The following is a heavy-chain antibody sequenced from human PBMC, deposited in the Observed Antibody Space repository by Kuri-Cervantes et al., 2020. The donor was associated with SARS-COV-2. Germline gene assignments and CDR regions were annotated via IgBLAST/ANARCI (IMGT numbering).Heavy chain of an antibody. V-gene: IGHV1-18*04. J-gene: IGHJ6*02. CDR2: ISIKQGDT. CDR3: ARVCGGDCADNYYYYYGMDF. CDR1: GYTFTSYG. D-gene: IGHD2-21*02. Sequence: ASVKVSCKTSGYTFTSYGISWVRQAPGQGLEWMGWISIKQGDTNYAQKFQGRVTMTTDTSTSTAYMELRSLRSDDTAVYYCARVCGGDCADNYYYYYGMDFWGQGTTVTVSS.